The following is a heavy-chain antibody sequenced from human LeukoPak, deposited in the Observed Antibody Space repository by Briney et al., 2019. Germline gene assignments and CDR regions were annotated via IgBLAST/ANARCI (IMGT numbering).Heavy chain of an antibody. D-gene: IGHD2-2*01. CDR1: GFTFSDYY. CDR3: AKDCSSTSCFLAPKNNWFDP. CDR2: ISGSGGST. J-gene: IGHJ5*02. Sequence: PGGSLRLSCAASGFTFSDYYMSWIRQAPGKGLEWVSAISGSGGSTYYADSVKGRFTISRDNSKNTLYLQMNSLRAEDTAVYYCAKDCSSTSCFLAPKNNWFDPWGQGTLVTVSS. V-gene: IGHV3-23*01.